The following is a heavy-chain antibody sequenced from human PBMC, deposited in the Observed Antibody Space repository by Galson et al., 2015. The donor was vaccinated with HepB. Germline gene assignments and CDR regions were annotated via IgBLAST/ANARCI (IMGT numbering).Heavy chain of an antibody. Sequence: CAISGDSVSSNSAAWNWIRQSPSRGLEWLGRTYYRSKWYNDYAVSVKSRITINPDTSKNQFSLQLNSVTPEDTAVYYCAREGIAVAGRRIHYFDYWGQGTLVTVSS. CDR2: TYYRSKWYN. CDR1: GDSVSSNSAA. J-gene: IGHJ4*02. CDR3: AREGIAVAGRRIHYFDY. D-gene: IGHD6-19*01. V-gene: IGHV6-1*01.